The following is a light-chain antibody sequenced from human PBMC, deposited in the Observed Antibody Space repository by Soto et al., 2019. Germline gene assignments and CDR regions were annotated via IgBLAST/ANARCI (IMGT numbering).Light chain of an antibody. J-gene: IGLJ2*01. CDR2: SNN. Sequence: QLVLTQTPSASGTPGQRVTISCSGSSSNIGSNTVNWYQQLPGTAPKLLIYSNNQRPSGVPDRFSGSKSGTSASLAISGLQSEDEADYYCAAWDDSLNGVVFGGRTKLTVL. V-gene: IGLV1-44*01. CDR1: SSNIGSNT. CDR3: AAWDDSLNGVV.